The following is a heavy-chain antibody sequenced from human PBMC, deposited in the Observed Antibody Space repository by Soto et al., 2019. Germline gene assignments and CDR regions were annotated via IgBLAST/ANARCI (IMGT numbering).Heavy chain of an antibody. CDR1: GGTFSSYA. CDR3: ARATRGSPGMAVDGY. J-gene: IGHJ4*02. V-gene: IGHV1-69*01. D-gene: IGHD3-10*01. Sequence: QVQLVQSGAEVKKPGSSVKVSCKASGGTFSSYAISWVRQAPGQGLEWMGGIIPIFGTANYAQKFQGRVTITAHESTSTADFGVSSLRSEDRAVYYCARATRGSPGMAVDGYWGQGTLVTVSS. CDR2: IIPIFGTA.